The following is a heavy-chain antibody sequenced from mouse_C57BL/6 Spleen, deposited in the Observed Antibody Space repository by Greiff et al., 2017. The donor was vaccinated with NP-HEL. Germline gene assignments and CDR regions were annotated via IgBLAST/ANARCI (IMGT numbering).Heavy chain of an antibody. J-gene: IGHJ2*01. V-gene: IGHV1-53*01. Sequence: VQLQQPGTELVKPGASVKLSCKASGYTFPSYWMHWVKQRPGQGLEWIGDINPSNGGTNYNEKFKSKATLTVDKSSSTAYMQLSSLTSEDSAVYYRARSRRGSYWDYWGQGTTLTVSS. CDR2: INPSNGGT. CDR1: GYTFPSYW. CDR3: ARSRRGSYWDY.